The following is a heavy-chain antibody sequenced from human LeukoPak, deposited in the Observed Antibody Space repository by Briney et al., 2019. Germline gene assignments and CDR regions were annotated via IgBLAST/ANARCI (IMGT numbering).Heavy chain of an antibody. D-gene: IGHD3-9*01. CDR2: INANSGST. Sequence: ASVKVSCKASGYTFTGYYMHWVRQAPGQGLEWMGWINANSGSTNYAQKFQGRVTMTRDTSISTAYMELSRLRSDDTAVYYCARSSRYDIWTGYPYWGQGTLVTVSS. CDR3: ARSSRYDIWTGYPY. V-gene: IGHV1-2*02. J-gene: IGHJ4*02. CDR1: GYTFTGYY.